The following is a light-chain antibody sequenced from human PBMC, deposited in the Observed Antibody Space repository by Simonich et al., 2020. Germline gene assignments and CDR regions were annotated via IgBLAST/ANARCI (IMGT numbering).Light chain of an antibody. J-gene: IGLJ3*02. CDR2: SNN. CDR3: AAWDDSLNGWV. Sequence: QSVLTQPPSASGTPGQRVTISCSGSSSNIGSNTVNWYQPFPGTAPKLLIYSNNQRPSGVPDRFAGSKSGTSSSLAISGLQSEDEADYYCAAWDDSLNGWVFGGGTKLTVL. CDR1: SSNIGSNT. V-gene: IGLV1-44*01.